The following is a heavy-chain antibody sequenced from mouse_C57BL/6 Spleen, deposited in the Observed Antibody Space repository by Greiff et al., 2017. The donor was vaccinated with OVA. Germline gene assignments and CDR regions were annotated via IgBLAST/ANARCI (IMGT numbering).Heavy chain of an antibody. J-gene: IGHJ2*01. V-gene: IGHV2-2*01. CDR3: ARNGITTVVDYFDY. CDR2: IWSGGST. D-gene: IGHD1-1*01. CDR1: GFSLTSYG. Sequence: VQLKESGPGLVQPSQSLSITCTVSGFSLTSYGVHWVRQSPGKGLEWLGVIWSGGSTDYNAAFISRLSISKDNSKSQVFFKMNSLQADDTAIYYCARNGITTVVDYFDYWGQGTTLTVSS.